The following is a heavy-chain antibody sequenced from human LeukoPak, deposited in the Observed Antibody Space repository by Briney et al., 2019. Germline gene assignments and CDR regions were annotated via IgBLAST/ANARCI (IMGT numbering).Heavy chain of an antibody. CDR1: GFTVSSSY. Sequence: GGSLRLSCAASGFTVSSSYMSWVRQAPGKGLEWVSVIYSGGRTYYADSVKGRFTISRDNSKNTLYLQMNSLRADDTAVYYCARGRRVPAAMGNWFDPWGQGTLVTVSS. J-gene: IGHJ5*02. CDR3: ARGRRVPAAMGNWFDP. CDR2: IYSGGRT. D-gene: IGHD2-2*01. V-gene: IGHV3-53*01.